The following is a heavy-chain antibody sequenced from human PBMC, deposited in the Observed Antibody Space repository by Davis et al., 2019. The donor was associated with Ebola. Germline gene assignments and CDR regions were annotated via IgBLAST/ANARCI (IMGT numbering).Heavy chain of an antibody. CDR1: GGTFSSYA. CDR3: ARGRSMVATQVGLRY. CDR2: IIPIFGTA. D-gene: IGHD5-12*01. Sequence: SVKVSCKASGGTFSSYAISWVRQAPGQGLEWMGGIIPIFGTANYAQKFQGRVTMTRDTSTSTVYMELSSLRSDDTAVYYCARGRSMVATQVGLRYWGQGTLVTVSS. J-gene: IGHJ4*02. V-gene: IGHV1-69*05.